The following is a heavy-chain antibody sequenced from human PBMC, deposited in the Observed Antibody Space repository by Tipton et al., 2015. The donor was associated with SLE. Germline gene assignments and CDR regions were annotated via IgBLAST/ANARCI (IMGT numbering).Heavy chain of an antibody. CDR3: ARKSLVEDL. V-gene: IGHV4-31*03. CDR1: GDSITDSGYS. D-gene: IGHD6-6*01. Sequence: TLSLTCTVSGDSITDSGYSWNWVRQHPGAGLEWIGYIHHSGRTDYNPSLRSRVSISVDTSKNQFSLKLSSVTTADTAVYYCARKSLVEDLWGQGTLVTVSS. J-gene: IGHJ4*02. CDR2: IHHSGRT.